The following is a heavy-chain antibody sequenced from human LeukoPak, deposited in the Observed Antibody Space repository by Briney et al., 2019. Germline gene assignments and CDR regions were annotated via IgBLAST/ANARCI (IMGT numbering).Heavy chain of an antibody. V-gene: IGHV1-2*02. CDR3: ARYEQQLETLDY. D-gene: IGHD6-13*01. Sequence: ASVKVSCKASGYTFTGYYMHWVRQAPGQGLEWMGWINPNSGGTNYAQKFQGRVTMNRDMSISTAYMELSRLRSDDTAVYYCARYEQQLETLDYWGQGTLVTVSS. CDR1: GYTFTGYY. J-gene: IGHJ4*02. CDR2: INPNSGGT.